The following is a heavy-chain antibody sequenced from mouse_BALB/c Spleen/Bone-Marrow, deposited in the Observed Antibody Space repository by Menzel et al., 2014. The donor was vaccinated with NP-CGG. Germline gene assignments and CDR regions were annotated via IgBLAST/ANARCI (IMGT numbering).Heavy chain of an antibody. Sequence: VQLQQSGPELVKPGASVKMSCKASGYTFTDYYMKWVKQSHGKSLEWIGEISPNNGATFYNQKFKGKATLTLDKSSNTAYMQLNSLTSEDSAVYFCARSRAMDYWGRGTSVTVSS. CDR3: ARSRAMDY. CDR1: GYTFTDYY. J-gene: IGHJ4*01. CDR2: ISPNNGAT. V-gene: IGHV1-26*01.